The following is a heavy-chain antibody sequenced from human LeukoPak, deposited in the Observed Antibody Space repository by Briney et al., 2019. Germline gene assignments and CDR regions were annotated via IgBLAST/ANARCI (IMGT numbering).Heavy chain of an antibody. V-gene: IGHV3-30*02. CDR3: AKDRITMVRGVIGELDY. D-gene: IGHD3-10*01. Sequence: GGPLRLSCAASGFTFSNYAMHWVRQAPGKGLEWVAFIRYDGSNKYYADSEKGRFTISRDNSKNTLYLQMNSLRAEDTAVYYCAKDRITMVRGVIGELDYWGQGTLVTVSS. CDR1: GFTFSNYA. J-gene: IGHJ4*02. CDR2: IRYDGSNK.